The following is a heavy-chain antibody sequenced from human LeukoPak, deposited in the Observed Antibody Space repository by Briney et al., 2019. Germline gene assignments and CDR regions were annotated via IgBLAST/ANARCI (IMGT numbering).Heavy chain of an antibody. D-gene: IGHD3-10*01. Sequence: ASVKVSCKASGYTSTSYGISWVRQAPGRGLEWMGWISAYNGNTNYAQKLQGRVTMTTDTSTSTAYMELRSLRSDDTAVYYCARDYGSGSYFDYWGQGTLVTVSS. CDR2: ISAYNGNT. CDR1: GYTSTSYG. J-gene: IGHJ4*02. CDR3: ARDYGSGSYFDY. V-gene: IGHV1-18*01.